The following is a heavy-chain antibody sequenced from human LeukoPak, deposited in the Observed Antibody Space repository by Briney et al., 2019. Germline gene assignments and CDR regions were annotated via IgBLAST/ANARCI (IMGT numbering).Heavy chain of an antibody. CDR3: AKDLGTPGYNFDC. Sequence: GGSLRLSCAASGFTFSDYDMHWVRQAPGKGVGWVAFMRYDGSNKFYADSVKGRFTISRDNSKNTLYLQMSSLRAEDTAVFYCAKDLGTPGYNFDCLGQGTLVTVSS. CDR1: GFTFSDYD. CDR2: MRYDGSNK. J-gene: IGHJ5*01. V-gene: IGHV3-30*02. D-gene: IGHD5-24*01.